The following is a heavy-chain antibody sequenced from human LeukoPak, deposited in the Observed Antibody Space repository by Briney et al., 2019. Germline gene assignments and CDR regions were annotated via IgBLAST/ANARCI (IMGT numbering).Heavy chain of an antibody. CDR1: GYTFTSYG. D-gene: IGHD6-13*01. Sequence: PEASVKVSCKASGYTFTSYGISWVRQAPGQGLEWMGWISAYNGNTNYAQKLQGRVTMTTDRSTSTAYMELRSLRSDDTAVYYCARAKQEYSSSFIDYWGQGTLVAVSS. CDR2: ISAYNGNT. J-gene: IGHJ4*02. V-gene: IGHV1-18*01. CDR3: ARAKQEYSSSFIDY.